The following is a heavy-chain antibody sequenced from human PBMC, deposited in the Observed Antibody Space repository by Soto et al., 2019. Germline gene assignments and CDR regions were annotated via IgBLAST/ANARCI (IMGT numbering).Heavy chain of an antibody. D-gene: IGHD6-19*01. CDR1: GFTFRTYG. Sequence: PGGSLRLSCAASGFTFRTYGMHWVRQAPGKGLEWVAVISNDGSEKYFADSVKGRFAISRDNSKNTLFLQMNSLRDDDTAVYYCAKYAYDTGWELPFDPWGQGTLVTVSS. CDR3: AKYAYDTGWELPFDP. CDR2: ISNDGSEK. J-gene: IGHJ5*02. V-gene: IGHV3-30*18.